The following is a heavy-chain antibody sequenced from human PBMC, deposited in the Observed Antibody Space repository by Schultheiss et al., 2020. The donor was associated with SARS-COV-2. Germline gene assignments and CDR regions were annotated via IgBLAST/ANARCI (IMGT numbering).Heavy chain of an antibody. CDR2: IYYSGST. CDR1: GDSISNYY. J-gene: IGHJ6*02. D-gene: IGHD3-3*01. V-gene: IGHV4-59*01. CDR3: ARDSPFTYDFWTGYSGSFYYYGMDV. Sequence: SETLSLTCTVSGDSISNYYWSWIRQPPGKGLEWIGYIYYSGSTNYNPSLKSRVTISVDTSKNQFSLKLSSVTAADTAVYYCARDSPFTYDFWTGYSGSFYYYGMDVWGQGTTVTVSS.